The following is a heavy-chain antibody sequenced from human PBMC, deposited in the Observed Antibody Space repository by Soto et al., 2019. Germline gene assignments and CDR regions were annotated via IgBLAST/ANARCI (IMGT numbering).Heavy chain of an antibody. J-gene: IGHJ4*02. D-gene: IGHD1-20*01. Sequence: PGGSLRLSCAASGSTFSSYAMSWVRQAPGKGLEWVSAISGSGGSTYYADSVKGRFTISRDNSKNTLYLQMNSLRAEDTAVYYCAKKPLITGTLWYFDYWGQGTLVTVSS. V-gene: IGHV3-23*01. CDR2: ISGSGGST. CDR3: AKKPLITGTLWYFDY. CDR1: GSTFSSYA.